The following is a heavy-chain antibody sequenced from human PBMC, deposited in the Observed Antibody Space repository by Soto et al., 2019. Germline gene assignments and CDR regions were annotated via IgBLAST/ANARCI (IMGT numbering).Heavy chain of an antibody. J-gene: IGHJ5*02. D-gene: IGHD6-13*01. V-gene: IGHV1-18*01. CDR3: ARTSGYSSTDNWFDP. CDR2: ISAYNGNT. Sequence: ASVKXSCKASGYTFTSYGISWVRQSPGQGLEWMGWISAYNGNTNNAQKFQGRVAVTTDTSTSTAYMELMNLRSDDTAVYYCARTSGYSSTDNWFDPWGQGTLVTVSS. CDR1: GYTFTSYG.